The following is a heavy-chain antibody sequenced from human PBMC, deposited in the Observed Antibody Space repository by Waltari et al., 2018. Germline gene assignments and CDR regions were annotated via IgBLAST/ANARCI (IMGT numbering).Heavy chain of an antibody. D-gene: IGHD4-17*01. Sequence: EVQLVESGGDLLQPGGSLRPSSTHSGFSCRMYLLTWVRQDPGRGLGWGSRINPEETTTTYADSAKGRFTISRDNGKNTLYLQMNSLRVEDTAVYYCARGGLEPFDYWGQGTLVTVSS. CDR3: ARGGLEPFDY. CDR1: GFSCRMYL. V-gene: IGHV3-74*01. J-gene: IGHJ4*02. CDR2: INPEETTT.